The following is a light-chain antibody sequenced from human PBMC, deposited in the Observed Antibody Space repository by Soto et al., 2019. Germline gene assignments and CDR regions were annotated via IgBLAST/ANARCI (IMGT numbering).Light chain of an antibody. V-gene: IGKV1-5*03. CDR1: QSISNW. J-gene: IGKJ4*01. CDR2: KTS. CDR3: QQYKSFSLT. Sequence: DIPMTQSPSTMYASVGDRVTITRRASQSISNWLAWYKQKPGKAPKLLIYKTSNLDSGVPSRFSGSGSGTEFSLTLSCLQPDDFSAYCCQQYKSFSLTGGGGTRVEVK.